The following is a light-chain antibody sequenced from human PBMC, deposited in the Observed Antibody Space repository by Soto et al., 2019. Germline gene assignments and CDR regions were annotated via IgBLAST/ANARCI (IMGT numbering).Light chain of an antibody. CDR1: SSDVGSYNY. Sequence: QSVLTQPASVSGSPGQSITISCTGTSSDVGSYNYVSWYQQHPGKAPKLMIYEVSNRPSGVSNRFSGSKSGNTASLTISGLQAEDEADYYCSSYTSSSTYVFGTGTKPPS. J-gene: IGLJ1*01. CDR3: SSYTSSSTYV. V-gene: IGLV2-14*01. CDR2: EVS.